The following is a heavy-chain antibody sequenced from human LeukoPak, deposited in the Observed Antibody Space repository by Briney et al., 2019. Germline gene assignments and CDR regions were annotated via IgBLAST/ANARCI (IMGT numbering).Heavy chain of an antibody. J-gene: IGHJ4*02. CDR3: ARARPLRRYSYGYGY. Sequence: ASVKVSYKASGYTFTSYDINWVRQATGQGLEWMGWMNPNSGNTGYAQKFQGRVTMTRNTSISTAYMELSSLRSEDTAVYYCARARPLRRYSYGYGYWGQGTLVTVSS. D-gene: IGHD5-18*01. V-gene: IGHV1-8*01. CDR2: MNPNSGNT. CDR1: GYTFTSYD.